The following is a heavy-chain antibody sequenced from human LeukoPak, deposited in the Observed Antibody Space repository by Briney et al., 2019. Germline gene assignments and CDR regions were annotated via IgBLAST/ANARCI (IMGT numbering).Heavy chain of an antibody. CDR3: ARGRYDSSGYYYGSWFDP. V-gene: IGHV4-59*01. Sequence: PSETLSLTCTVSGGSISSYYWSWIRQPPGKGLEWIGYIYYSGSTNYNPSLKSRVTISVDTSKNQFSLKLSSVTAADTAVYYCARGRYDSSGYYYGSWFDPWGQGTLVTVSS. D-gene: IGHD3-22*01. CDR1: GGSISSYY. CDR2: IYYSGST. J-gene: IGHJ5*02.